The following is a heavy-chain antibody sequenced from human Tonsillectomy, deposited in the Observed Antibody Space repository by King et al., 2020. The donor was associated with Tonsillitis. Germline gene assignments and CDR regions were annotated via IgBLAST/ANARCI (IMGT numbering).Heavy chain of an antibody. Sequence: VQLVESGGGVVQPGRSLRLSCAASRFTFSDYAMHWVRQAPGKGLEWVAVISNDESDKEYTDSVKGRFSVSRDNSKNTLYLRLSDLRTEDTAVYYCASTKDCSSSKCFRPFDYWGQGTLVTVSS. CDR1: RFTFSDYA. CDR3: ASTKDCSSSKCFRPFDY. CDR2: ISNDESDK. D-gene: IGHD2-2*01. J-gene: IGHJ4*02. V-gene: IGHV3-30*10.